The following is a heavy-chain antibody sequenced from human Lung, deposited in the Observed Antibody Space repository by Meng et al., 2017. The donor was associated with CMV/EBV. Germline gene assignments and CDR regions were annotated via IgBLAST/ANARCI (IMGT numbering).Heavy chain of an antibody. J-gene: IGHJ4*02. V-gene: IGHV3-21*01. CDR1: GFNFRTYS. CDR3: ARETGSSGWYGPGY. Sequence: GGSLRLXXAASGFNFRTYSMNWVRQAPGKGLEWVSSISSSSTYIYYADSVKGRFTISRDNAKNSLYLQMNSLRAEDTAMYYCARETGSSGWYGPGYWGQGTXVTVSS. D-gene: IGHD6-19*01. CDR2: ISSSSTYI.